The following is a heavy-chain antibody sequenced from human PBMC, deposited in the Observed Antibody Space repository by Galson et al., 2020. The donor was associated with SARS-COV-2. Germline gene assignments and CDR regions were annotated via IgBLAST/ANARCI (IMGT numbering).Heavy chain of an antibody. Sequence: QAGGSLRLSCAASGFTFSSYWMHWVRQAPGKGLVWVSRFKTDGSNPTYADSVKGRFTISRDNAKNTVYLQMNSLRSEDTAVYYCVSFLGGNSAYWGRGTLVTVSS. D-gene: IGHD2-21*02. CDR2: FKTDGSNP. V-gene: IGHV3-74*01. CDR3: VSFLGGNSAY. J-gene: IGHJ4*02. CDR1: GFTFSSYW.